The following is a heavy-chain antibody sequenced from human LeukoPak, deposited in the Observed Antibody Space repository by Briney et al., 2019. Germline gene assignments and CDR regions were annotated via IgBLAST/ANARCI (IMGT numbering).Heavy chain of an antibody. D-gene: IGHD4-17*01. CDR2: ISHSENT. V-gene: IGHV4-38-2*02. CDR3: ARAWGDYGDYGRFDP. J-gene: IGHJ5*02. CDR1: GDSISSSYF. Sequence: PSETLSLTCYVSGDSISSSYFWGWIRQPPGTGLEWIGSISHSENTFYNPSLKSRVTISVDTSKNHFSLNLSAVTAADTAVYYCARAWGDYGDYGRFDPWGQGTLVTVSS.